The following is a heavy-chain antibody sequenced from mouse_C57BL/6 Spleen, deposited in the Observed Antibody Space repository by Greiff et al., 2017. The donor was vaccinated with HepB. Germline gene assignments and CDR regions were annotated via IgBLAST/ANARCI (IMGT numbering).Heavy chain of an antibody. D-gene: IGHD2-3*01. Sequence: LQLQQSGAELMKPGASVKLSCKATGYTFTGYWIEWVKHRPGHGLEWIGEILPGSGSTNYNEKFKGKATFTADTGSNTAYMQLISLTTEDSSIYYCARDYDATHWYFDVWGTGTTVTVSS. V-gene: IGHV1-9*01. CDR1: GYTFTGYW. CDR3: ARDYDATHWYFDV. J-gene: IGHJ1*03. CDR2: ILPGSGST.